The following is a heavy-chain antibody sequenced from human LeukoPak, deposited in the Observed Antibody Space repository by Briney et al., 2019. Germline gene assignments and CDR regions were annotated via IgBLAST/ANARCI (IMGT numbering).Heavy chain of an antibody. Sequence: ASVKVSCKASGYTFTSYGINWVRQATGQGLEWMGWMNPNSGNTGYAQKFQGRVTMTRNTSISTAYMELSSLRSEDTAVYYCAREGANLATNWFDPWGQGTLVTVSS. V-gene: IGHV1-8*01. J-gene: IGHJ5*02. D-gene: IGHD4/OR15-4a*01. CDR1: GYTFTSYG. CDR2: MNPNSGNT. CDR3: AREGANLATNWFDP.